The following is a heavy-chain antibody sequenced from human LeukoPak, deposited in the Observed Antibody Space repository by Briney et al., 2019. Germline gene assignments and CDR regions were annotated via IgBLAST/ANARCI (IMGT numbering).Heavy chain of an antibody. CDR2: LHFNEGT. CDR3: AKEVEGTYRAVAGTGGDY. V-gene: IGHV4-39*07. J-gene: IGHJ4*02. CDR1: GDSTTSRTSW. D-gene: IGHD6-19*01. Sequence: PSETLSLTCVVSGDSTTSRTSWWGWIRQSPGQGLQWIGSLHFNEGTFYNPSLKSRVTLSKDTSKNQFSLKLSSVTAEDTAVYYCAKEVEGTYRAVAGTGGDYWGQGTLVTVSS.